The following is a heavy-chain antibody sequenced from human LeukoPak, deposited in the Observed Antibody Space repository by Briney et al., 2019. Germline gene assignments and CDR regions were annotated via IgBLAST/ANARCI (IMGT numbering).Heavy chain of an antibody. CDR1: GFTFGDYA. CDR3: TRVFGLLWFGELVHLDY. V-gene: IGHV3-49*04. CDR2: IRSKAYGGTT. J-gene: IGHJ4*02. Sequence: GGSLRLSCTASGFTFGDYAMSWVRQAPGKGLEWVGFIRSKAYGGTTEYAASVKGRFTISRDDSKSIAYLQMNSLKTEDTAVYYCTRVFGLLWFGELVHLDYWGQGTLVTVSS. D-gene: IGHD3-10*01.